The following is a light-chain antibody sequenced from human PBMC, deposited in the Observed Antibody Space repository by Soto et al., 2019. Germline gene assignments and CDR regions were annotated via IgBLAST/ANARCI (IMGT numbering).Light chain of an antibody. Sequence: QSVLTQPPSASGTPGQRVTISCSGSRSNIGSNTVNWYQQLPGTAPKLLLYSNNQRPSGVPDRFSGSKSGTSASLAISGLQSEDEADYYCAAWDDSLNGHVLFGGGTKLTVL. CDR1: RSNIGSNT. CDR2: SNN. J-gene: IGLJ2*01. CDR3: AAWDDSLNGHVL. V-gene: IGLV1-44*01.